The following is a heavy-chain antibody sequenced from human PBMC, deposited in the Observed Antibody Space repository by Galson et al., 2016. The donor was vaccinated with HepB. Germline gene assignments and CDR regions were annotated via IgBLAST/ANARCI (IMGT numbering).Heavy chain of an antibody. J-gene: IGHJ3*02. CDR3: VREGPEVGTAPFEI. D-gene: IGHD2-2*01. Sequence: SLRLSCAASGFTFKNYWMPWVRQAPGRGLEWVAVVWGDGGNKYYADFVQDRFTISRDNSKNTVDLQMNTRRAEDTAGDYCVREGPEVGTAPFEIWGLGTMVTVSS. CDR2: VWGDGGNK. V-gene: IGHV3-33*08. CDR1: GFTFKNYW.